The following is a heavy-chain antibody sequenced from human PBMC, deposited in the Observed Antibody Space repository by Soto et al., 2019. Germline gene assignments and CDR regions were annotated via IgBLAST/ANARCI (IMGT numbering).Heavy chain of an antibody. CDR2: ISYSGST. V-gene: IGHV4-31*03. Sequence: QVQLQESGPGLVKPSQTLSLTCTVSGGSISSGGYYWSWIRQHPGKGLDWIGYISYSGSTYYNPSLKSRVTISVDTSKNQFSLKLSSVTAADTAVYYCARDGVDYYGSGSYYWGWFDPWGQGTLVTVSS. D-gene: IGHD3-10*01. CDR3: ARDGVDYYGSGSYYWGWFDP. CDR1: GGSISSGGYY. J-gene: IGHJ5*02.